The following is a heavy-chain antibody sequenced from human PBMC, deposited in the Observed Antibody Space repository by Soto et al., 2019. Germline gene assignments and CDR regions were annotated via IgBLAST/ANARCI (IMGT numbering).Heavy chain of an antibody. Sequence: GGSLRLSCAASGFTFSSYSMNWVRQAPGKGLEWVSSISSSSSYIYYADSVKGRSTISRDSAKNSLYLQMNSLRAEDTAVYYCARKPYYGSGSFYNYFDYWGQGTLVTVSS. V-gene: IGHV3-21*01. CDR3: ARKPYYGSGSFYNYFDY. D-gene: IGHD3-10*01. J-gene: IGHJ4*02. CDR1: GFTFSSYS. CDR2: ISSSSSYI.